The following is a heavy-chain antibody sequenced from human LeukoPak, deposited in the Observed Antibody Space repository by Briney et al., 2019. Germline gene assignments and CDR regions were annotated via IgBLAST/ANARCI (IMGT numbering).Heavy chain of an antibody. D-gene: IGHD3-9*01. Sequence: GGSLRLSCVASGFIFSDYSMDRVRQAPGKGLEWVSSISSSSAYIFYSDSVKGRFTISRDNAQSSLYLQMNSLRAGDTAVYYCARQAVARPFDLWGQGTTVTISS. CDR1: GFIFSDYS. J-gene: IGHJ6*02. V-gene: IGHV3-21*06. CDR3: ARQAVARPFDL. CDR2: ISSSSAYI.